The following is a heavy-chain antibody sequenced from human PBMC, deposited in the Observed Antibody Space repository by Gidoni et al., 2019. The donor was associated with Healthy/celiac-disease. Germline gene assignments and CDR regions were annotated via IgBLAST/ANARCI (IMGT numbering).Heavy chain of an antibody. D-gene: IGHD3-16*01. J-gene: IGHJ6*02. Sequence: QVQLQQWGAGLLKPSETLSLTCAVYGGSFSGYYWSWIRQPPGKGLEWIGEINHSGSTNYNPSLKSRVTISVDTSKNQFSLKLSSVTAADTAVYYCARGRNYDYVWGSSYYYYYYGMDVWGQGTTVTVSS. CDR3: ARGRNYDYVWGSSYYYYYYGMDV. CDR1: GGSFSGYY. V-gene: IGHV4-34*01. CDR2: INHSGST.